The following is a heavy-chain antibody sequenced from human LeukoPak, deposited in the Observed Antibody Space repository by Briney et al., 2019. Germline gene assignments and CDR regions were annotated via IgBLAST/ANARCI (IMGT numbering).Heavy chain of an antibody. CDR1: GYTFTSYG. CDR2: ISGYNDNT. J-gene: IGHJ4*02. Sequence: ASVKVSCKASGYTFTSYGIIWVRQAPGQGLEWMGWISGYNDNTKYAQKLQGRVTMTTDTSTSTAYMELRSLRSDDTAVYYCARGPPRLERRSYFDYWGQGTLVTVSS. V-gene: IGHV1-18*01. CDR3: ARGPPRLERRSYFDY. D-gene: IGHD1-1*01.